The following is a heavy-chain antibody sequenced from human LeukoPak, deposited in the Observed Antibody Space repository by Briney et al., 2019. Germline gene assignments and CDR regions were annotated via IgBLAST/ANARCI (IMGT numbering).Heavy chain of an antibody. Sequence: ASVKVSCKASGYTFTSYAMNWVRQAPGQGLEWMGWINTNTGNPTYAQGFTGRFVLSLDTSVSTAYLQISSLKAEDTAVYYCARGLSDFYYDSSGYPLWGQGTLVTASS. J-gene: IGHJ4*02. CDR2: INTNTGNP. CDR3: ARGLSDFYYDSSGYPL. V-gene: IGHV7-4-1*02. D-gene: IGHD3-22*01. CDR1: GYTFTSYA.